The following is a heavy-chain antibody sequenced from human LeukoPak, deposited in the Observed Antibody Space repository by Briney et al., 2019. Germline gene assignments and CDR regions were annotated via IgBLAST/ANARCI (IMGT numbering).Heavy chain of an antibody. CDR2: IYYSGST. D-gene: IGHD6-6*01. Sequence: KASETLSLTRTVSSGSISSYYWSWIRQPPGKGLEWIGYIYYSGSTNYNPSLKSRVTISVDTSKNQFSLNLSSVTAADTAVYYCARDSRWDCSSFDYWGQGTLVTISS. CDR3: ARDSRWDCSSFDY. CDR1: SGSISSYY. V-gene: IGHV4-59*01. J-gene: IGHJ4*02.